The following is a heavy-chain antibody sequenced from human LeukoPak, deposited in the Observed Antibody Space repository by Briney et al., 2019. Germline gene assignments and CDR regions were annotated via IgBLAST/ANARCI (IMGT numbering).Heavy chain of an antibody. D-gene: IGHD2-2*01. V-gene: IGHV4-4*07. CDR3: ARGWGSTSSNYFDP. CDR1: GGSISSYY. CDR2: IYTTVNT. Sequence: SETLSLTCTVSGGSISSYYWSWIRQPAGKGLEWIGRIYTTVNTNYNPSLKSRVSMSIDTSKKQFSLKLTSVTAADTAVYYCARGWGSTSSNYFDPWGQGTLVIVSS. J-gene: IGHJ5*02.